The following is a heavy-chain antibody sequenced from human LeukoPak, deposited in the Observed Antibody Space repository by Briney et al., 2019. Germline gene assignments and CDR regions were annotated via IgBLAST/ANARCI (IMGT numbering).Heavy chain of an antibody. Sequence: KVGESLKISCKGHGYTFTNNWIGWVRQMPGKGLEWMGIIYPGDSDTRYSPSFQGQVTISVDKSISTAYLQWSSLKASDAAMYYCARPLLVGADYWGQGTLVTVSS. V-gene: IGHV5-51*01. D-gene: IGHD1-26*01. CDR2: IYPGDSDT. J-gene: IGHJ4*02. CDR3: ARPLLVGADY. CDR1: GYTFTNNW.